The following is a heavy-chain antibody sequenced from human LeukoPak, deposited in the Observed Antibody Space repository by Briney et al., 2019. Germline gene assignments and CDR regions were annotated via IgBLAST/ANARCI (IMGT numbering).Heavy chain of an antibody. V-gene: IGHV1-18*01. D-gene: IGHD2-15*01. J-gene: IGHJ6*03. CDR3: ASEQVVVAATGDYYYYMDV. Sequence: ASVKVSCKASGYTFTSYGISWVRQAPGQGLEWMGWISAYNGNTNYAQKLQGRVTMTTDTSTSTAYMELSSLRSEDTAVYYCASEQVVVAATGDYYYYMDVWGKGTTVTVSS. CDR2: ISAYNGNT. CDR1: GYTFTSYG.